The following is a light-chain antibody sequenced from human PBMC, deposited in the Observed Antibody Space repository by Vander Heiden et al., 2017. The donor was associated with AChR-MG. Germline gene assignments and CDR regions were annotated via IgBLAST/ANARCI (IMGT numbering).Light chain of an antibody. CDR2: DVS. CDR3: SSYTSSNTVL. V-gene: IGLV2-14*03. Sequence: QSALTQPASVSGSPGQSITISCPRTSSDVGGYNFVSWYQQHPGKAPKLMIYDVSERPSGVSYRFSGSKSGFTASLTISGLQAEDEADYYCSSYTSSNTVLFGGGTKLTVL. CDR1: SSDVGGYNF. J-gene: IGLJ2*01.